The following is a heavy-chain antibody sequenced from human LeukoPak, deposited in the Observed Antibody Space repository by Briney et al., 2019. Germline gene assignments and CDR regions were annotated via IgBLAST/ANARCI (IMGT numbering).Heavy chain of an antibody. CDR2: TYYRSKWYN. CDR3: ARGNGYPFDY. D-gene: IGHD3-16*01. V-gene: IGHV6-1*01. CDR1: GDSLSSNSAT. J-gene: IGHJ4*02. Sequence: SQSLSLTCAISGDSLSSNSATWNWGRQSPSRGLEWLGRTYYRSKWYNDYAVSVKGRVTINPDASKKQFSLQLNSVTPEDTAMYYCARGNGYPFDYWGQGTLVTVSS.